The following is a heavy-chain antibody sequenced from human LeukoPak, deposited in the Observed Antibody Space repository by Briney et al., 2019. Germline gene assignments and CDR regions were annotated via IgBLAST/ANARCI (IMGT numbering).Heavy chain of an antibody. J-gene: IGHJ4*02. CDR1: GGSFSGYY. Sequence: SETLSLTCAVYGGSFSGYYWSWIRQPPGKGLEWIGEINHSGSTNYNPSLKSRVTISVDTSKNQFSLKLSSVTAADTAVYYCARDSIAVGFDYWGQGTLVTVSS. D-gene: IGHD6-19*01. CDR3: ARDSIAVGFDY. CDR2: INHSGST. V-gene: IGHV4-34*01.